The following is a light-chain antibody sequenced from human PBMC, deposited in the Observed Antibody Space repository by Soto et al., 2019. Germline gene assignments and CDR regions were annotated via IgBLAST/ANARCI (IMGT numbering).Light chain of an antibody. CDR3: PQANSFPLP. CDR2: AAS. V-gene: IGKV1-39*01. J-gene: IGKJ4*01. Sequence: DVQMAQSPSSLSASVGDRVTITCRASQSIISYLNWYQQKTGKAPKLLIYAASSLQSGVPSRFSGSGSGTEFTLTISSLQPEDFATYYCPQANSFPLPFGGGAKVDIK. CDR1: QSIISY.